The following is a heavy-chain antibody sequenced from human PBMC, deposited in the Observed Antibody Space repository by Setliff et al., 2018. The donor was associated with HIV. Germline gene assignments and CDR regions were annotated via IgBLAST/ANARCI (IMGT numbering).Heavy chain of an antibody. D-gene: IGHD2-15*01. J-gene: IGHJ3*02. CDR3: VRGRRHIVVSPLGVFDI. V-gene: IGHV4-34*01. Sequence: KSSETLSLTCAVYGGSFSVYHWSWIRQSPGMGLEWIGQISHRGSTVYNPSLQGRLTLSVDTSKNQFSLKLTSVTAADAGVFYCVRGRRHIVVSPLGVFDIWGQGTTVTV. CDR1: GGSFSVYH. CDR2: ISHRGST.